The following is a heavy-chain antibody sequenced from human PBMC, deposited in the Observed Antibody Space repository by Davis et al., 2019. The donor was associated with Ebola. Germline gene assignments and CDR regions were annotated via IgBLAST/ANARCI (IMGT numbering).Heavy chain of an antibody. D-gene: IGHD3-9*01. J-gene: IGHJ6*02. V-gene: IGHV3-21*01. CDR1: GFTFSSYS. CDR2: ISSSSSYI. Sequence: GESLKISCAASGFTFSSYSMNWVRQAPGKGLEWVSSISSSSSYIYYADSVKGRFTISRDNAKNSLYLQMNSLRAEDTAVYYCARDYDILTGYSHYYYYGMDVWGQGTTVTVSS. CDR3: ARDYDILTGYSHYYYYGMDV.